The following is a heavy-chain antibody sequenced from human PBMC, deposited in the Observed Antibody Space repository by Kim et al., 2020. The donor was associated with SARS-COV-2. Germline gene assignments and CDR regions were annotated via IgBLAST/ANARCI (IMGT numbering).Heavy chain of an antibody. V-gene: IGHV3-11*06. J-gene: IGHJ6*03. D-gene: IGHD6-19*01. CDR3: ARDSSGWYVGYYYYYMDV. Sequence: KGRFTISRDNAKNSLYLQMNSLGAEDTAVYYCARDSSGWYVGYYYYYMDVWGKGTTVTVSS.